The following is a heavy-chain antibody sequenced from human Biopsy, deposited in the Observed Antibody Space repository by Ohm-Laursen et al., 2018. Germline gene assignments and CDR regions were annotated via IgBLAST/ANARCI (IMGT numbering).Heavy chain of an antibody. V-gene: IGHV3-11*01. CDR1: GFTFSDYY. J-gene: IGHJ4*02. CDR2: ISGSGTTI. D-gene: IGHD2-2*02. CDR3: AKGGYCTTTSCYMDVDY. Sequence: SLRLSCTASGFTFSDYYMSWIRQAPGKGLEWLSYISGSGTTIFYADSVKGRFTVSRDNAKNSLYLQMNSLTVEDTAVYYCAKGGYCTTTSCYMDVDYWGQGTLVAVSS.